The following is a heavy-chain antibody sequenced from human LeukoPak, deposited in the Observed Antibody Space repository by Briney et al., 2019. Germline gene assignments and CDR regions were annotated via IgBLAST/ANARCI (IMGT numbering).Heavy chain of an antibody. Sequence: SQTLSLTCTVSDGSISSGGFFWNWIRQHPGKGLEWIGYIYNSGSAYYNPSLKSRVTISVDTSKNHLSLKLSSVTAADTAVYYCAGLVGRYSSGLYYYYFDYWGQGTLVTVSS. CDR3: AGLVGRYSSGLYYYYFDY. CDR2: IYNSGSA. D-gene: IGHD3-22*01. V-gene: IGHV4-31*03. CDR1: DGSISSGGFF. J-gene: IGHJ4*02.